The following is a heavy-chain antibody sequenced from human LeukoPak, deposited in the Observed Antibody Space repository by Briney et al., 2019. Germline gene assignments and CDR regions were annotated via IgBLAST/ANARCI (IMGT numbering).Heavy chain of an antibody. D-gene: IGHD3-10*01. CDR1: GGSFSGYY. J-gene: IGHJ4*02. Sequence: SETLSLTCAVYGGSFSGYYWSWIRQPPGKGLEWIGEINHSGSTNYNPSLKSRVTISVDTSKNQFSLKLSSVTAAVTAVYYCARAKEDYYGSGSFDYWGQGTLVTVSS. CDR2: INHSGST. CDR3: ARAKEDYYGSGSFDY. V-gene: IGHV4-34*01.